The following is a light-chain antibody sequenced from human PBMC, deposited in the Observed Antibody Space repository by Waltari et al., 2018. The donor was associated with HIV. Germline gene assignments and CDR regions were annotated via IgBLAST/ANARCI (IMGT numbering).Light chain of an antibody. J-gene: IGKJ1*01. CDR3: QHYNKWPPT. V-gene: IGKV3-15*01. Sequence: EIVMTQSPAPLSVSPGERATLSCRASKSVSSNLAWYQQKPGQAPRLLIYGASTRATGMPARFSGSGSGTEFTLTISSLQSEDFAVYYCQHYNKWPPTFGQGTKVEIK. CDR2: GAS. CDR1: KSVSSN.